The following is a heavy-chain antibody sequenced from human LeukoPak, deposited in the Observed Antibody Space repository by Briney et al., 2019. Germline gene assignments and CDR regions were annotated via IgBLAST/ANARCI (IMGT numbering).Heavy chain of an antibody. CDR1: GFTFSDYA. Sequence: GGSLRLSCVASGFTFSDYAMNWVRQAPGKGLEWVSTFKTKYSQVYYAESVRGRFTISTDNSEKTVYLQMNSLRAEDTALYYCARSVPDYTRFDYWGQGALVTVSS. V-gene: IGHV3-23*05. J-gene: IGHJ4*02. CDR2: FKTKYSQV. D-gene: IGHD4-11*01. CDR3: ARSVPDYTRFDY.